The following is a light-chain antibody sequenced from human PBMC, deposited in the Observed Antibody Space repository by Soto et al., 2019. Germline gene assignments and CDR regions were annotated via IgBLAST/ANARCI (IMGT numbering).Light chain of an antibody. CDR2: DTS. Sequence: EIVWMQSPATRSLSPGEGPTLPCRPSQSVNTNYLAWYQQKPGQAPTVLIFDTSRRATGVPDRFSGSGSGTDFTLTISRLEPDDFAVYYCQQYGSSQFTFGPGTKVNIK. CDR3: QQYGSSQFT. V-gene: IGKV3-20*01. CDR1: QSVNTNY. J-gene: IGKJ3*01.